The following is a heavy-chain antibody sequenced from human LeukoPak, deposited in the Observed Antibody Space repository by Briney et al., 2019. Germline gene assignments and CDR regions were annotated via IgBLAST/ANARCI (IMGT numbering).Heavy chain of an antibody. Sequence: PSETLSLTCVVSGGSIDDNYLWTWVRQPPGKGLDWIGEISHTEGAKYRPSLEGRVSISMDRSKNLFSLMLRSVTAADTAVYFCARHYDFSSPYNNWGQGILVTVSS. CDR2: ISHTEGA. D-gene: IGHD3-3*01. V-gene: IGHV4/OR15-8*02. CDR3: ARHYDFSSPYNN. J-gene: IGHJ4*02. CDR1: GGSIDDNYL.